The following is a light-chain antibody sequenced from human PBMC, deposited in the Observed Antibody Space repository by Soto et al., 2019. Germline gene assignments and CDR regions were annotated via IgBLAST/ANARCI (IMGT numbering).Light chain of an antibody. V-gene: IGKV1-39*01. J-gene: IGKJ2*01. CDR2: AAS. Sequence: DVQTTQSPSSLSASVGDRVTITCRASQSIASYLNWYQQRPGKAPKLLIYAASNLESGVPSRFSGSGSETDFTLTISSLQPEDFATYYCQETYRSPVTFGQGTKVEIK. CDR1: QSIASY. CDR3: QETYRSPVT.